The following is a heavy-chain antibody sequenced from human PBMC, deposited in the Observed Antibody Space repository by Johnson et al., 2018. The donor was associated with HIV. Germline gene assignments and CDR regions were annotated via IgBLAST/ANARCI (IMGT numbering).Heavy chain of an antibody. D-gene: IGHD4-23*01. CDR3: ARIVRMTTVVIGDAFDI. CDR1: GFTFSSYG. CDR2: IRYDGSNK. J-gene: IGHJ3*02. Sequence: QVQLVESGGGVVQPGGSLRLSCAASGFTFSSYGMHWVRQAPGKGLEWVAFIRYDGSNKYYADSVKGRFTISRDNSKNTLYLQMNSLRAEDTAVYYCARIVRMTTVVIGDAFDIWGQGTKVTVSS. V-gene: IGHV3-30*02.